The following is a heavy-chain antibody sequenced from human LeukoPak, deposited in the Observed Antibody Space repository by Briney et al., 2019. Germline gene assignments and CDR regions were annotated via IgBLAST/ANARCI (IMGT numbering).Heavy chain of an antibody. D-gene: IGHD1-26*01. CDR3: AKDLRGSPSIDY. CDR2: ISYDGSDK. CDR1: GFSFSSYG. J-gene: IGHJ4*02. V-gene: IGHV3-30*18. Sequence: GGSLRHSCAASGFSFSSYGMHWVRQTPGKGLERLAVISYDGSDKYYVDSVKGRFTISRDNSKNTLYLQMNSLRPDDTAVYHCAKDLRGSPSIDYWGQGTLVTVSS.